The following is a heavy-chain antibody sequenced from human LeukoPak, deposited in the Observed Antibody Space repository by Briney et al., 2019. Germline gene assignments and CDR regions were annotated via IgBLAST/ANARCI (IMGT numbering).Heavy chain of an antibody. CDR2: MNPNSGNT. CDR1: GYTFTSYD. J-gene: IGHJ4*02. D-gene: IGHD3-10*01. Sequence: ASVKVSCKASGYTFTSYDINWVRQATGQGLEWMGWMNPNSGNTGYAQKFQGRVTMTRNTSISTAYMELSSLRSEDTAVYYCARGFYYGSGSYYKELDYWGQGTLVTVSS. V-gene: IGHV1-8*01. CDR3: ARGFYYGSGSYYKELDY.